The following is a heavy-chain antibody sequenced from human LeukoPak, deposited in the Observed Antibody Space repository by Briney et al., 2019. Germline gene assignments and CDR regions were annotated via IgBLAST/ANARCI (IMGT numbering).Heavy chain of an antibody. CDR3: ATAIDPVAGTDY. V-gene: IGHV1-24*01. J-gene: IGHJ4*02. CDR1: GYTLTELS. Sequence: EASVKVSCKVSGYTLTELSMHWVRQAPGKGLAWMGGFDPEDGETIYAQKFQGRVTMTEDTSTDTAYMELSSLRSEDTAVYYCATAIDPVAGTDYWGQGTLVTVSS. D-gene: IGHD6-19*01. CDR2: FDPEDGET.